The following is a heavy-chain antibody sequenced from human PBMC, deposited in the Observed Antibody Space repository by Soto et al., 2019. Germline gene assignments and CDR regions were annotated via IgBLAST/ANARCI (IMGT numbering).Heavy chain of an antibody. CDR1: GGTFSSYA. CDR3: ARDGYSSGYYYRWFDP. D-gene: IGHD3-22*01. J-gene: IGHJ5*02. V-gene: IGHV1-69*06. Sequence: GASVKVSCKASGGTFSSYAISWVRQAPGQGLEWMGGIIPIFGTANYAQKFQGRVTITADKSTSTAYMELSSLRSEDTAVYYCARDGYSSGYYYRWFDPWGQGTLVTVSS. CDR2: IIPIFGTA.